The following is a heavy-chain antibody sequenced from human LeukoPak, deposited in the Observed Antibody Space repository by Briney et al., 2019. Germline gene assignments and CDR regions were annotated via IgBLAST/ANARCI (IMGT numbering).Heavy chain of an antibody. Sequence: PGGSLRLSCAASGFTFSDYYMSWIRQAPGKGLEWVSYISSSGSTIYYADSVKGRFTISRDNAKNSLYLQMNSLRAEDTAVYYWARGGYSSSLWIVNWFDPWGQGTLVTVSS. D-gene: IGHD6-13*01. J-gene: IGHJ5*02. CDR1: GFTFSDYY. CDR3: ARGGYSSSLWIVNWFDP. CDR2: ISSSGSTI. V-gene: IGHV3-11*01.